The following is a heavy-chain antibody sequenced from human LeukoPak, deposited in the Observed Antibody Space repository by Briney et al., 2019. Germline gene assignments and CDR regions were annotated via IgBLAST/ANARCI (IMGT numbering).Heavy chain of an antibody. CDR2: ISWNSGSI. J-gene: IGHJ3*02. V-gene: IGHV3-9*01. CDR3: AKGLNAFDI. CDR1: GFTFDDYA. Sequence: SLRLSCAASGFTFDDYAMHWVRQAPGKGLEWVSGISWNSGSIGYADSVKGRFTISRDNAKNSLYLQMNSLRAEDTALYYCAKGLNAFDIWGQGTMVTVSS.